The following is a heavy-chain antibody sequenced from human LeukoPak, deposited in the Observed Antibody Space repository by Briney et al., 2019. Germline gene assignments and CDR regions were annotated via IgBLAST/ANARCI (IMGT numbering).Heavy chain of an antibody. CDR2: INPNSGGT. J-gene: IGHJ4*02. Sequence: ASVKVSCKASGYTFTGYYMHWVRQAPGQGLEWMGRINPNSGGTNYAQKFQGRVTMTRDTSISTAYMELSRLRSDDTAMYYCARLVPAVYYFDYWGQGTLVTVSS. CDR3: ARLVPAVYYFDY. V-gene: IGHV1-2*06. D-gene: IGHD2-2*01. CDR1: GYTFTGYY.